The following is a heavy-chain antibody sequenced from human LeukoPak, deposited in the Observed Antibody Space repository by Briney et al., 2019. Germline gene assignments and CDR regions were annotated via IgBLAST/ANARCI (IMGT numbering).Heavy chain of an antibody. J-gene: IGHJ4*02. D-gene: IGHD6-19*01. CDR3: AKDLQWLVPNYYFDY. V-gene: IGHV3-23*01. CDR1: GFTFSSYA. CDR2: ISGSGGST. Sequence: GGSLRLSCAASGFTFSSYAMSWVRQAPGKGLEWVSAISGSGGSTYYADSVKGRFTISRDNSKTTLYLQMNSLRAEDTAVYYCAKDLQWLVPNYYFDYWGQGTLVTVSS.